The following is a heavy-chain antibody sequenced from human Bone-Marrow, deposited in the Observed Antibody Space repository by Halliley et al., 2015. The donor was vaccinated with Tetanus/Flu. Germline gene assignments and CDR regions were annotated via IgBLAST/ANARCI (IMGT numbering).Heavy chain of an antibody. CDR2: IKEDGDYK. D-gene: IGHD6-13*01. V-gene: IGHV3-7*03. J-gene: IGHJ6*02. Sequence: MGWVRQAPGKGLEGVANIKEDGDYKNHIDSVRGRFTISRDNDRKSLYLQLNSLRAEDTAVYYCAREIPGQLVALDVWGQGP. CDR3: AREIPGQLVALDV.